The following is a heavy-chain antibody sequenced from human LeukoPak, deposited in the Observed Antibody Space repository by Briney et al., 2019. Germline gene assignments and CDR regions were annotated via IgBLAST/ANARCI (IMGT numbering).Heavy chain of an antibody. CDR1: AFTFSSYG. D-gene: IGHD2-21*02. CDR3: AKDMSGGDCPDY. J-gene: IGHJ4*02. CDR2: ISYDGSDR. Sequence: GGSLRLSCAASAFTFSSYGMHWVRQAPGKGLEWVALISYDGSDRDYAKSVKGRFTISRDNSKNTLYLQMNSLRAEDTAVYYCAKDMSGGDCPDYWGQGTLVTVSS. V-gene: IGHV3-30*18.